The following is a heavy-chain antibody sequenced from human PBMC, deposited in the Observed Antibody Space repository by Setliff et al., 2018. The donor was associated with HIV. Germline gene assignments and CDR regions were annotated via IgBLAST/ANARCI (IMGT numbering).Heavy chain of an antibody. Sequence: SETLSLTCTVSGGSISSYYWSWIRQPAGKRLEWIGRIYTSGNTNYNPSLKSLKSRVTMSVDTSKNHFSLKLRSVTAADTAVYYCARTYGSGSYGPDYWGQGTLVTVSS. CDR3: ARTYGSGSYGPDY. D-gene: IGHD3-10*01. V-gene: IGHV4-4*07. CDR1: GGSISSYY. J-gene: IGHJ4*02. CDR2: IYTSGNT.